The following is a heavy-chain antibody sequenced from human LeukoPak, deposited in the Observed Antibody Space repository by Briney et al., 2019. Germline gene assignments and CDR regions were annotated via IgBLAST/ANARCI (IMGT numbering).Heavy chain of an antibody. V-gene: IGHV3-9*01. D-gene: IGHD3-10*01. CDR2: ISWNSGRR. CDR1: GFTFDDYA. Sequence: PGGSLRLSCVGSGFTFDDYAMHWVRQAPGKGLEWVSGISWNSGRRGYADSVKGRFTISRDNAKTSLYLQMNSLRAEDTAVYYCGALLRGVFDYWGQGTLVTVSS. CDR3: GALLRGVFDY. J-gene: IGHJ4*02.